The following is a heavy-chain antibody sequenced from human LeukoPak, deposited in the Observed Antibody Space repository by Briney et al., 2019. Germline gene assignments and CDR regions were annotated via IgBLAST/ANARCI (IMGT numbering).Heavy chain of an antibody. CDR2: IDNYGGTT. D-gene: IGHD3-10*01. J-gene: IGHJ4*02. CDR3: ARDVGGAGSF. Sequence: GGSLRLSCAASGYSFSSYWMHWVRQVPGKGLVWVSRIDNYGGTTDYADSVKGRFTISRDNVQNTLYLQMNSLNAEDTAVYYCARDVGGAGSFWGQGTLVTVSS. CDR1: GYSFSSYW. V-gene: IGHV3-74*01.